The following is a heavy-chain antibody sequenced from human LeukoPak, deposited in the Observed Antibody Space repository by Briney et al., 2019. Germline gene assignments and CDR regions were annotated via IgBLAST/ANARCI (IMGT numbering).Heavy chain of an antibody. Sequence: SQTLSLTCTVSGGSISSGIYYWSWIRQPAGKGLEWIGRIYTSGSTNYNPSLKSRVTISVDTSKNQFSLKLSSVTAADTAVYYCARQSAHYDILTGFDYWGQGTLVTVSS. CDR3: ARQSAHYDILTGFDY. J-gene: IGHJ4*02. CDR1: GGSISSGIYY. V-gene: IGHV4-61*02. D-gene: IGHD3-9*01. CDR2: IYTSGST.